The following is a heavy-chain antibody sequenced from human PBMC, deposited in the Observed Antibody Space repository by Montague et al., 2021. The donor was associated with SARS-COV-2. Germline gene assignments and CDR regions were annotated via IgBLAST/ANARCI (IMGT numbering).Heavy chain of an antibody. CDR2: TYYRSEWYS. CDR3: ARAERGSCGDGNCYQYFFSY. CDR1: GDSVSTNSGT. J-gene: IGHJ4*02. D-gene: IGHD2-15*01. Sequence: CAISGDSVSTNSGTWNWVRLSPSRGLEWLGRTYYRSEWYSDYSVSVYSRISINPDTSKNQFSLQRNSVTPEDTAVYYCARAERGSCGDGNCYQYFFSYWGQGTLVTVSS. V-gene: IGHV6-1*01.